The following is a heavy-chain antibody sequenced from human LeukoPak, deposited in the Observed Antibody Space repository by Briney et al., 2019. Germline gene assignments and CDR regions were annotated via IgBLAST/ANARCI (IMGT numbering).Heavy chain of an antibody. CDR1: GFTFSNFA. D-gene: IGHD5-12*01. J-gene: IGHJ4*02. CDR2: ITGYGAT. V-gene: IGHV3-23*01. Sequence: SGGSLRLSCAASGFTFSNFAMMWVRQAPGTGLQWVSTITGYGATFYADSVRGRFTISRDNAKNTLYLQMNSLRAEDTAVYYCASFRGSNWGQGTLVTVSS. CDR3: ASFRGSN.